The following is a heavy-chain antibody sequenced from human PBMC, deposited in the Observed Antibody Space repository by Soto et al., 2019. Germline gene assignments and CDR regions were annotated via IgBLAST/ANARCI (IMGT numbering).Heavy chain of an antibody. CDR1: GFTFSSYT. D-gene: IGHD4-17*01. CDR2: INSRSTYI. J-gene: IGHJ4*02. CDR3: GREDYGGKLDY. Sequence: EVQLVESGGGLVKPGGSLRLSCAASGFTFSSYTMVWVRHAPGKGLEWVSTINSRSTYIYYADSVKGRFTISRDNAKNSLDLQMKSRTAEDTAVYYWGREDYGGKLDYRGQGTLVPVSS. V-gene: IGHV3-21*01.